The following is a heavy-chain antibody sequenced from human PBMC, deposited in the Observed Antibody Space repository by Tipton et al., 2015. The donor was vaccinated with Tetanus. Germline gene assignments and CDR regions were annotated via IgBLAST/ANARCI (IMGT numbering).Heavy chain of an antibody. CDR2: IKSKLDGGAI. D-gene: IGHD3-16*01. J-gene: IGHJ4*02. CDR3: STSGPGVSGGDY. CDR1: EFTFSEFTFADAW. Sequence: SLRLSCAASEFTFSEFTFADAWMSWVRRAPGKGLEWIGRIKSKLDGGAIDYAAPMEGRFIISRDDSQNAVFLQMNSLKPEDTAVYYCSTSGPGVSGGDYWGQGTLVTVSS. V-gene: IGHV3-15*01.